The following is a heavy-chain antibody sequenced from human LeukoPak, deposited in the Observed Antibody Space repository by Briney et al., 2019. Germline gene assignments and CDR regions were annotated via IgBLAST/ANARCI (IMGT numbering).Heavy chain of an antibody. CDR2: IYYSGST. D-gene: IGHD5-24*01. Sequence: SETLSLTCTVSGGSISSYYWSWIRQPPGKGLEWIGYIYYSGSTNYNPSLKSRVTISVDTSKNQFSLKLSSVTAADTAVYYCARIDGYNSISWFDPWGQGTLVTASS. V-gene: IGHV4-59*01. CDR1: GGSISSYY. J-gene: IGHJ5*02. CDR3: ARIDGYNSISWFDP.